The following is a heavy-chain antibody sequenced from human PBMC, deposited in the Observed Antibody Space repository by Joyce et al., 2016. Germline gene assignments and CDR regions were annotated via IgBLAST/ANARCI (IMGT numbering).Heavy chain of an antibody. V-gene: IGHV4-30-2*01. CDR1: GDSISSGGHS. D-gene: IGHD4-17*01. CDR2: IYNSGKT. J-gene: IGHJ4*02. Sequence: QLQLQESGSGLVRPSQTLSLTCAVSGDSISSGGHSWSWIRQPPGKGLEWIGYIYNSGKTYHNPSLQSRVTISIDTSKNQVSLKLSSVTAADTAVYFCARVATVTYYFDYWGQGSLVTVSS. CDR3: ARVATVTYYFDY.